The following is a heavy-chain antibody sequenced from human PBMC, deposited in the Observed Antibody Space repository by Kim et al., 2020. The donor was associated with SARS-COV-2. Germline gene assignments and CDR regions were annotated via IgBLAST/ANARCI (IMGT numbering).Heavy chain of an antibody. D-gene: IGHD3-16*02. CDR2: IRSKAYGGTT. CDR3: TREDDYVWGSYRYGLY. J-gene: IGHJ4*02. Sequence: GGSLRLSCTASGFTFGDYAMSWFRQAPGKGLEWVGFIRSKAYGGTTEYAASVKGRFTISRDDSKSIAYLQMNSLKTEDTAVYYCTREDDYVWGSYRYGLYWGQGTLVTVSS. CDR1: GFTFGDYA. V-gene: IGHV3-49*03.